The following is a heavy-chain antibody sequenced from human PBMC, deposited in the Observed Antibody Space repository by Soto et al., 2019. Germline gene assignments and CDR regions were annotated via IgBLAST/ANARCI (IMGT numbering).Heavy chain of an antibody. V-gene: IGHV4-38-2*01. CDR1: SYPISSGFF. Sequence: SETLSLTCVVSSYPISSGFFWAWIRQPPGKGLEWVGSISHTGDTHYNPSLRSQVSMSVDTSKNHFSLRLTYLTAADTAVYYCVHHGGVPYYHDFWGQGMLVTVSS. CDR3: VHHGGVPYYHDF. CDR2: ISHTGDT. J-gene: IGHJ4*02. D-gene: IGHD2-8*01.